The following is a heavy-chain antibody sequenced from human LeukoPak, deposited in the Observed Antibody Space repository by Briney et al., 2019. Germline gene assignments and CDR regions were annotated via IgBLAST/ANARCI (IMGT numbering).Heavy chain of an antibody. Sequence: GESLKISCKGSGYSFTNYWIAWVRQMPGKGLEWMGIIYPGDSDTRYSPSFQGQVTISADKSISTAYLQWSSLKASDTAMYYCARTDTGRQGVHYYYYMDVWGKGTTVTVSS. CDR3: ARTDTGRQGVHYYYYMDV. J-gene: IGHJ6*03. CDR2: IYPGDSDT. V-gene: IGHV5-51*01. CDR1: GYSFTNYW. D-gene: IGHD2-8*01.